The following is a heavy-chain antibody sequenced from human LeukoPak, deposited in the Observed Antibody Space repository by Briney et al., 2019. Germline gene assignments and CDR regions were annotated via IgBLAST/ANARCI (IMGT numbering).Heavy chain of an antibody. CDR3: ARHGRSGWVPPALRGYMDV. CDR2: IYYSGST. Sequence: SETLSLTCTVSGGSISSSSYYWGWIRQPPGKGLEWIGSIYYSGSTYYNPSLKSRVTISVDTSKNQFSLKLSSVTAADTAVYYCARHGRSGWVPPALRGYMDVWGKGTTVTVSS. D-gene: IGHD6-19*01. V-gene: IGHV4-39*01. CDR1: GGSISSSSYY. J-gene: IGHJ6*03.